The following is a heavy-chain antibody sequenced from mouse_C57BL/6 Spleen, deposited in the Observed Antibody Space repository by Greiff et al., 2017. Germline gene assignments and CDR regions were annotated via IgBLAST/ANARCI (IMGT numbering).Heavy chain of an antibody. J-gene: IGHJ2*01. D-gene: IGHD2-3*01. V-gene: IGHV1-81*01. CDR1: GYTFTSYG. CDR3: ARSRDGYYPFDY. CDR2: IYPRSGNT. Sequence: QVQLQQSGAELARPGASVKLSCKASGYTFTSYGISWVKQRTGQGLEWIGEIYPRSGNTYYNEKFKGKATLTADKSSSTAYMELRSLTSEDSAVYFCARSRDGYYPFDYWGQGTTLTVSS.